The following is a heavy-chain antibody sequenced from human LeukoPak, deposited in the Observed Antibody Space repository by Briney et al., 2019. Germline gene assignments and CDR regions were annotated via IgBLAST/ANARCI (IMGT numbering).Heavy chain of an antibody. CDR1: GFTFSSYW. J-gene: IGHJ3*02. CDR2: INSDGSST. Sequence: GGSLRLSCAASGFTFSSYWMHWVRQAPGKGLVWVSRINSDGSSTSYADSVKGRFTISRDNAKNSLYLQMNSLRAEDTAVYYCARLDRGGAFDIWGQGTMVTVSS. CDR3: ARLDRGGAFDI. D-gene: IGHD3-10*01. V-gene: IGHV3-74*01.